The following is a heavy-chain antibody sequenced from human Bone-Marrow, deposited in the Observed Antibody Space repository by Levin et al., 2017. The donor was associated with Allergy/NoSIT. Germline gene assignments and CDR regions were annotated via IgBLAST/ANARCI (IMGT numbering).Heavy chain of an antibody. CDR2: ITSSGDST. CDR3: ARDPARGYYDSSGYSGDH. V-gene: IGHV3-48*02. J-gene: IGHJ4*02. D-gene: IGHD3-22*01. CDR1: GFTFRHYT. Sequence: GESLKISCAASGFTFRHYTMNWVRQAPGKGLEWVSCITSSGDSTYYADSVKGRFTISRDNAKNSLYLQLNRLRDEYTAMYYCARDPARGYYDSSGYSGDHWGQGTLVTVSS.